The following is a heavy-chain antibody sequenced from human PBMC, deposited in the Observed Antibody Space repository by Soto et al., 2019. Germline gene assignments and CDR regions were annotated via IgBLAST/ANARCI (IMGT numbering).Heavy chain of an antibody. CDR1: GFTFSSYE. J-gene: IGHJ6*02. CDR3: ARDPYSKGYYYYGMDV. D-gene: IGHD4-4*01. V-gene: IGHV3-48*03. Sequence: PGGSLRLSCAASGFTFSSYEMNWVRQAPGKGLEWVSYISSSGSTIYYADSVKGRFTISRDNAKNSLYLQMNSLRAEDTAVYYCARDPYSKGYYYYGMDVWGQGTTVTVS. CDR2: ISSSGSTI.